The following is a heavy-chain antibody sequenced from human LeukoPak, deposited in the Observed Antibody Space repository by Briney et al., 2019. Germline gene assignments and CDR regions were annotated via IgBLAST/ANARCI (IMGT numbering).Heavy chain of an antibody. CDR2: ISGSGGST. V-gene: IGHV3-23*01. CDR1: RFTFSTYA. CDR3: VRDMYTRSGDDF. D-gene: IGHD6-13*01. Sequence: GGSLKLSCAASRFTFSTYAMTWVRQAPGQGLEWVSPISGSGGSTTYADSVKGRFTTSRDNAKNTLYLQMNSLRAEDTAVYYCVRDMYTRSGDDFWGPGSLVTVSS. J-gene: IGHJ4*02.